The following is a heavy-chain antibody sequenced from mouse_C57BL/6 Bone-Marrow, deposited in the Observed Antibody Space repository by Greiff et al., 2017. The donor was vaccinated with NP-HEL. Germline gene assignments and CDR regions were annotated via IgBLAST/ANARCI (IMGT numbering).Heavy chain of an antibody. CDR3: ARRGLPYYYGFAY. CDR1: GYTFTSYG. V-gene: IGHV1-81*01. J-gene: IGHJ3*01. D-gene: IGHD1-1*01. CDR2: IYPRSGNT. Sequence: VHLVESGAELARPGASVKLSCKASGYTFTSYGISWVKQRTGQGLEWIGEIYPRSGNTYYNEKFKGKATLTADKSSSTAYMELRSLTSEDSAVYFCARRGLPYYYGFAYWGQGTLVTFSA.